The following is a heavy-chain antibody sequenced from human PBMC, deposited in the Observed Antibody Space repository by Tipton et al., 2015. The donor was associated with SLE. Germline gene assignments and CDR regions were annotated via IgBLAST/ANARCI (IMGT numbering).Heavy chain of an antibody. CDR2: IFSTGST. Sequence: TLSLTCAVSGDAIRSSNYLWGWIRQPPGKGLEWIGSIFSTGSTYFNPSLKSRVTIFFDTPKNQFSLTMHSVNATDTAVYYCARQQTHCSSISCYFDFWGQGTLVTVSS. CDR1: GDAIRSSNYL. V-gene: IGHV4-39*01. J-gene: IGHJ4*02. CDR3: ARQQTHCSSISCYFDF. D-gene: IGHD2-2*01.